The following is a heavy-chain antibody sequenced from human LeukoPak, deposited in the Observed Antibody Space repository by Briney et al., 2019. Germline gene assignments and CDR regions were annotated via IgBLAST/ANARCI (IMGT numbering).Heavy chain of an antibody. D-gene: IGHD3-22*01. CDR3: ARHGDNSGYYYYLDY. CDR1: GGSISSYY. J-gene: IGHJ4*02. V-gene: IGHV4-4*09. CDR2: ISTSGGT. Sequence: SETLSLTCTVSGGSISSYYWSWIRQPPGKGLEWIGYISTSGGTNYNPSLKSRFTISVDTSKNQFSLKLSSVTAADTAVFYCARHGDNSGYYYYLDYWGQGTLVTVSS.